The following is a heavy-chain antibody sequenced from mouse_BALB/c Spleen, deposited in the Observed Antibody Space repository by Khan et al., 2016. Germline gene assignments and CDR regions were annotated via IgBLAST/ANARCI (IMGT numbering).Heavy chain of an antibody. V-gene: IGHV5-17*02. J-gene: IGHJ2*01. CDR1: GFTFSSFG. Sequence: EVELVESGGGLVQPGGSRKLSCAASGFTFSSFGMHWVRQAPVKGLVWVAYISSGSSTIYYADTVKGRFTFSRDNPKNTLFLQMTSLRSEVTAMFYCARTGQGNLDYSGQGTTLTVSS. D-gene: IGHD6-1*01. CDR2: ISSGSSTI. CDR3: ARTGQGNLDY.